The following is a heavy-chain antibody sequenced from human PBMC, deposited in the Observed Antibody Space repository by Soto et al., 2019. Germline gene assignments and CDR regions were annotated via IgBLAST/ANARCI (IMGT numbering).Heavy chain of an antibody. J-gene: IGHJ3*02. V-gene: IGHV3-9*01. CDR3: AKDMSEAGAGIFLIHAFDI. Sequence: EVQLVESGGGLVQPGRSLRLSCAASGFTFDDYAMHWVRQAPGKGLEWVSGISWNSGSIGYADSVKGRFTISRDNAKNSLYLQMNSLRAEDTALYYCAKDMSEAGAGIFLIHAFDIWGQGTMVTVSS. CDR2: ISWNSGSI. D-gene: IGHD6-19*01. CDR1: GFTFDDYA.